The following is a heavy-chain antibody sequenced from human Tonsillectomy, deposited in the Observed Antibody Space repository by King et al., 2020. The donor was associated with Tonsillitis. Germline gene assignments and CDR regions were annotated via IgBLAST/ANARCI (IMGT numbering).Heavy chain of an antibody. V-gene: IGHV3-30*04. D-gene: IGHD3-22*01. CDR1: GFSFSSYA. CDR2: VSYDGVNE. CDR3: ARGRSDSSGYYWGIDY. Sequence: VQLVESGGGVVLPGRSLRLSCAASGFSFSSYAMHWVRQAPGKGLEWLAIVSYDGVNEFYADSVKGRFTISRDNSKNTLYLQINSLRGDDTAVYYCARGRSDSSGYYWGIDYWGQGTLVTVSS. J-gene: IGHJ4*02.